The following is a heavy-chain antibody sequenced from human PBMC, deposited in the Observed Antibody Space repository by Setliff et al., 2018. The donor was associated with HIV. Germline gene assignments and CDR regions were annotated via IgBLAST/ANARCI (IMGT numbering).Heavy chain of an antibody. CDR1: GGSFSGHY. Sequence: NPSETLSLTCAVYGGSFSGHYWSWIRQPPGKGLEWIGEINHIGGNMNHNPSLKSRVTISVDTSKKQFSLRLTSVTAADTAVYYCARGGAAVLPLDFWGQGTLVTVSS. D-gene: IGHD6-25*01. CDR2: INHIGGN. CDR3: ARGGAAVLPLDF. J-gene: IGHJ4*02. V-gene: IGHV4-34*01.